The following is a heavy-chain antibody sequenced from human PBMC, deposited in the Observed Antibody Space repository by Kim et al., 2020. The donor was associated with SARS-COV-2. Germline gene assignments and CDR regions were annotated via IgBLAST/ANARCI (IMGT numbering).Heavy chain of an antibody. Sequence: SVKVSCKASGGTFSSYAISWVRQAPGQGLEWMGGIIPIFGTANYAQKFQGRVTITADESTSTAYMELSSLRSEDTAVYYCARDLWGGFGEDHDYYGMDVWGQGTTVTVSS. J-gene: IGHJ6*02. CDR3: ARDLWGGFGEDHDYYGMDV. D-gene: IGHD3-10*01. CDR2: IIPIFGTA. V-gene: IGHV1-69*13. CDR1: GGTFSSYA.